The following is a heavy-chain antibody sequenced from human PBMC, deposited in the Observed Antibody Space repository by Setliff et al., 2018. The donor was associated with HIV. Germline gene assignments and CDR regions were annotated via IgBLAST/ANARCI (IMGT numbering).Heavy chain of an antibody. CDR3: VRGGPRGLEVAALEFDS. D-gene: IGHD6-19*01. CDR2: INPINGDA. CDR1: GYTFTSYY. J-gene: IGHJ4*02. Sequence: GASVKVSCKASGYTFTSYYMHGVRQAPGQGLEWMGVINPINGDATFVRNFQGRGTMTRETSTKTVYIELSSLKFEETAVYYCVRGGPRGLEVAALEFDSWGQGTLVTVSS. V-gene: IGHV1-46*01.